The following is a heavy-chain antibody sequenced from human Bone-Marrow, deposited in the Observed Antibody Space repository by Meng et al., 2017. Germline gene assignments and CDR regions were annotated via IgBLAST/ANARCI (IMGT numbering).Heavy chain of an antibody. D-gene: IGHD3-3*01. CDR1: GGSFSGYY. J-gene: IGHJ6*02. CDR2: INHSGST. Sequence: GSLRLSCAVYGGSFSGYYWSWIRQPPGKGLEWIGEINHSGSTNYNPSLKSRVTISVDTSKNQFSLKLSSVTAADTAVYYCARNDFWSGYYSGDVWGQGTMVTVSS. V-gene: IGHV4-34*01. CDR3: ARNDFWSGYYSGDV.